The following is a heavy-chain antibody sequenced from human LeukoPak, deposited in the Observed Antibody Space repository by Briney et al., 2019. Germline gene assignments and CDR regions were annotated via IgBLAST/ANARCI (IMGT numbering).Heavy chain of an antibody. CDR1: GGSISSSY. J-gene: IGHJ3*02. Sequence: PSETLSLTCTVPGGSISSSYWSWLRQPPGRGLEWIGYTSHSGSTNYKPSLKSRVSISVDTSKNQFSLKLTSVTAADTAMYYCARGYYDAKGDSNPFDIWGQGTMVTVSS. CDR3: ARGYYDAKGDSNPFDI. CDR2: TSHSGST. D-gene: IGHD4/OR15-4a*01. V-gene: IGHV4-59*01.